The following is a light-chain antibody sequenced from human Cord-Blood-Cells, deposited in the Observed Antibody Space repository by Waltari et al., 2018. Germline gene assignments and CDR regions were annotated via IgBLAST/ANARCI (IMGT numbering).Light chain of an antibody. V-gene: IGKV4-1*01. J-gene: IGKJ3*01. CDR3: QQYYSTPFT. Sequence: DIVMTQSPDSLAVSLGERATINCKSSQSVLYSSNNKNYLAWYQQKPGQPPKLLIYWASTRESGVPYRFSGSGSGTDFTLTISSLQAEDVAVDYGQQYYSTPFTFGPGTKVDIK. CDR1: QSVLYSSNNKNY. CDR2: WAS.